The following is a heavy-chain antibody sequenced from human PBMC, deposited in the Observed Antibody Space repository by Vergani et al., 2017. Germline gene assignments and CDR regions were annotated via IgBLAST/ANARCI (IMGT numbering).Heavy chain of an antibody. CDR1: GFTFNTYT. CDR3: AREVTSQYYYYSMNV. D-gene: IGHD4-23*01. Sequence: EVQLVESGGDLVKPGGSLRLSCAASGFTFNTYTMNWVRQAPGKGLEWVSSISGGSNFIYYADSVKGRFTISRDNAKNSLYLQMNSLRAEDTAVYYCAREVTSQYYYYSMNVWGQGTTVTVSS. CDR2: ISGGSNFI. J-gene: IGHJ6*02. V-gene: IGHV3-21*01.